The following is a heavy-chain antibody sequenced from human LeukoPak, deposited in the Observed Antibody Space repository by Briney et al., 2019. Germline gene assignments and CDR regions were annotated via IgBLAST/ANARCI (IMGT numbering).Heavy chain of an antibody. CDR2: VSPYNDNT. Sequence: GASVKVSCKASGYTFRNYGILWVRQAPGQALEWMGWVSPYNDNTNYAQNFQGRVTMTTDTSTNLAYMELRSLRYDDTAVYYCAREGHDYGDNTPDYWGRGTLVTVSS. CDR3: AREGHDYGDNTPDY. V-gene: IGHV1-18*01. CDR1: GYTFRNYG. D-gene: IGHD4-17*01. J-gene: IGHJ4*02.